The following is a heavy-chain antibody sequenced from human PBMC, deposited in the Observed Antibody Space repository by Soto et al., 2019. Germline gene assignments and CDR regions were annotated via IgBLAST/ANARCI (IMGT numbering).Heavy chain of an antibody. CDR2: IYYSGST. V-gene: IGHV4-31*03. CDR3: AREGTQGHWYFDL. CDR1: GGSISSGGYY. Sequence: QVQLQESGPGLVKPSQTLSLTCTVSGGSISSGGYYWSWIRQHPGKGLEWIGYIYYSGSTYYNPSHKSRVTISVDTSKNQFSLKLSSVTAADTAVYYCAREGTQGHWYFDLWGRGTLVTVSS. D-gene: IGHD1-7*01. J-gene: IGHJ2*01.